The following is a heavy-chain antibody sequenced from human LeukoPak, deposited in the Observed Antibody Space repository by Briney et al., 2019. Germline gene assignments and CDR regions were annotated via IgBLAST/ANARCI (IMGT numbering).Heavy chain of an antibody. J-gene: IGHJ5*02. CDR1: GFTFRSYS. V-gene: IGHV3-20*04. Sequence: PGGSLRLSCAASGFTFRSYSMSWVRQAPGKGLEWDSGINWNGGSTGYADSVKGRFTISRDNAKNSLYLQMNSLRAEDTALYYCARWGREMATSFDPWGQGTLVTVSS. CDR2: INWNGGST. D-gene: IGHD5-24*01. CDR3: ARWGREMATSFDP.